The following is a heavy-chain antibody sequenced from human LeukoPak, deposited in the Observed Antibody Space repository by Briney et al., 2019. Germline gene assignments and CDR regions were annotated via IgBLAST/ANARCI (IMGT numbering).Heavy chain of an antibody. CDR3: ARATEGGDPGSPRYFDY. J-gene: IGHJ4*02. D-gene: IGHD3-16*01. CDR1: GGSISSGGYN. Sequence: SETLSLTCTVSGGSISSGGYNWSWIRQPPGKGLEWIGYIYHSGSTYYNPSLKSRVTISEDRSKNQFSLKLSSVTAADTAVYYCARATEGGDPGSPRYFDYWGQGTLVTVSS. V-gene: IGHV4-30-2*01. CDR2: IYHSGST.